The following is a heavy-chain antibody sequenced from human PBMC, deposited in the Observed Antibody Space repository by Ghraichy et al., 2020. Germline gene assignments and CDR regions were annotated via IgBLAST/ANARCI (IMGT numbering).Heavy chain of an antibody. CDR1: GYRFSNYW. J-gene: IGHJ4*02. V-gene: IGHV5-10-1*01. D-gene: IGHD6-25*01. CDR3: VRHFEDIEKSSSSGFDK. Sequence: GESLNISCQGSGYRFSNYWISWVRQMPGKGLEWMGRIDPDDSYTDYSPAFQGHVTMSVDKSTRTAYVQWSSLKAADSAMYYCVRHFEDIEKSSSSGFDKWGQGTLVTV. CDR2: IDPDDSYT.